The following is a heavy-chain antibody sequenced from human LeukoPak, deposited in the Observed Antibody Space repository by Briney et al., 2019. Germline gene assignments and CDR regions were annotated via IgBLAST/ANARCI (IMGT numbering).Heavy chain of an antibody. CDR2: INHSGST. Sequence: SETLSLTCAVYGGSFSGYYWSWIRQPPGKGLEWIGEINHSGSTNYNPYLKSRVTISVDTSKNQFSLKLSSVTAADTAVYYCARPRNYYDSSRGFDPWGQGTLVTVSS. J-gene: IGHJ5*02. V-gene: IGHV4-34*01. CDR1: GGSFSGYY. D-gene: IGHD3-22*01. CDR3: ARPRNYYDSSRGFDP.